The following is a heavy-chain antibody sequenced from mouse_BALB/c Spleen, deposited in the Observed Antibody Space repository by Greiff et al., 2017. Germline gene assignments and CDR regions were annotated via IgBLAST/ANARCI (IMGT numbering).Heavy chain of an antibody. J-gene: IGHJ4*01. CDR1: GYTFTSYW. CDR2: INPSNGRT. V-gene: IGHV1S81*02. D-gene: IGHD2-4*01. Sequence: QVQLQQPGAELVKPGASVKLSCKASGYTFTSYWMHWVKQRPGQGLEWIGEINPSNGRTNYNEKFKSKATLTVDKSSSTAYMQLSSLTSEDSAVYYCARWDYDYDYAMDYWGQGTSVTVSS. CDR3: ARWDYDYDYAMDY.